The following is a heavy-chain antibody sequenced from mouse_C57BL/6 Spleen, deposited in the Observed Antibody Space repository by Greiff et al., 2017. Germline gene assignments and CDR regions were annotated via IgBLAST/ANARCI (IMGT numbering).Heavy chain of an antibody. V-gene: IGHV5-6*01. Sequence: EVQLVESGGDLVKPGGSLKLSCAASGFTFSSYGMSWVRQTPDKRLEWVATISSGGSYTYYPDSVKGRFTISRDNAKNTLYLQMSSLKSEDTAMYYCARLTTVVARDWYFDVWGTGTTVTVSS. CDR2: ISSGGSYT. D-gene: IGHD1-1*01. J-gene: IGHJ1*03. CDR1: GFTFSSYG. CDR3: ARLTTVVARDWYFDV.